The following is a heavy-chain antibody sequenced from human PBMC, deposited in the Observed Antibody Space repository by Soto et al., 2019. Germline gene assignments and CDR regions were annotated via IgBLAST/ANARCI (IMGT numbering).Heavy chain of an antibody. CDR1: GGSIRSYY. CDR3: AIGYYCSGRYPPPYYYDMDV. CDR2: IYYSGST. Sequence: PTETLSLAHTVSGGSIRSYYWSWLRQPPGKGLEWIGYIYYSGSTNYNPSLKSRVTISVDTSKNQFSLKLSSVTAADTAVYYCAIGYYCSGRYPPPYYYDMDVLGQGTTVT. D-gene: IGHD3-10*01. J-gene: IGHJ6*02. V-gene: IGHV4-59*01.